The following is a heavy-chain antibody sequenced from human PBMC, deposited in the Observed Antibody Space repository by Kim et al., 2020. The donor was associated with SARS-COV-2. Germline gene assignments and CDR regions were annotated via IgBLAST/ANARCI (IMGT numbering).Heavy chain of an antibody. D-gene: IGHD2-2*01. CDR1: GGSISSSSYY. CDR2: IYYSGST. Sequence: SETLSLTCTVSGGSISSSSYYWGWIRQPPGKGLEWIGSIYYSGSTYYNPSLKSRVTISVDTSKNQFSLKLSSVTAADTAVYYCARQSVDYYGMDVWGQGT. V-gene: IGHV4-39*01. CDR3: ARQSVDYYGMDV. J-gene: IGHJ6*02.